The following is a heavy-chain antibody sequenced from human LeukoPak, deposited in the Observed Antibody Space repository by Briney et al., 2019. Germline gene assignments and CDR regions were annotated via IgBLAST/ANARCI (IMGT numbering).Heavy chain of an antibody. CDR2: ISAYNGNT. D-gene: IGHD2-2*01. V-gene: IGHV1-18*04. J-gene: IGHJ5*02. CDR1: GYTFTSYG. Sequence: ASVKVSCKASGYTFTSYGISWVRQGPGQGLEWMGWISAYNGNTNYAQKLQGRVTMTTDTSTSTAYMELRSLRSDDTAVYYCARDYCSSTSCYDWFDPWGQGTLVAVSS. CDR3: ARDYCSSTSCYDWFDP.